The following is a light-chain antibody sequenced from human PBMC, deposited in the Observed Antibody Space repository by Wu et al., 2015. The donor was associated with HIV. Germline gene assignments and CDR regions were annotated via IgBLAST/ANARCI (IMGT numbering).Light chain of an antibody. CDR3: QQRNSWPLT. CDR1: QSVSSSY. J-gene: IGKJ5*01. Sequence: EIVLTQSPATLSLSPGERATLSCRASQSVSSSYLAWYQQKPGQAPRFLIYDASNRPTGIPDRFSGSGSGTEFTLTISSLEPEDFAVYYCQQRNSWPLTFGQGTRLEIK. V-gene: IGKV3-11*01. CDR2: DAS.